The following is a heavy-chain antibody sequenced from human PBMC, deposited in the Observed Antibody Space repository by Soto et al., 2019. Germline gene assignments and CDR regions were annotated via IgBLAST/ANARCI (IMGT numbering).Heavy chain of an antibody. CDR3: ANSHCSSTSCYARPPFDY. V-gene: IGHV3-30*18. J-gene: IGHJ4*02. D-gene: IGHD2-2*01. Sequence: GGSLRLSCAASGFTFSSYGMHWVRQAPGKGLEWVAVISYDGSNKYYADSVKGRFTISRDNSKNTLYLQMNSLRAEDTAVYYCANSHCSSTSCYARPPFDYWGQGTLVTVSS. CDR1: GFTFSSYG. CDR2: ISYDGSNK.